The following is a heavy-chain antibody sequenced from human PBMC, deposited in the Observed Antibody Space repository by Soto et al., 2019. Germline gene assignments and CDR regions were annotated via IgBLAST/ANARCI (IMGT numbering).Heavy chain of an antibody. CDR1: GFSLRNARMG. CDR3: ARMLAVNYYYYYVDV. J-gene: IGHJ6*03. Sequence: QVTLKESGPVLVKPTETLTLTCTVSGFSLRNARMGVSWIRQPPGKALEWLAHVLSNDEKSYKKSLQTRLTIAKYTSKSQVVLTMTYMDPVDTATYFCARMLAVNYYYYYVDVWGEGTTVTVSS. D-gene: IGHD3-22*01. V-gene: IGHV2-26*01. CDR2: VLSNDEK.